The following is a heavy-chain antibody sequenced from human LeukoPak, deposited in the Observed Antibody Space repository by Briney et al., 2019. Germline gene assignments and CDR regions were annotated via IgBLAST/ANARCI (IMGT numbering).Heavy chain of an antibody. V-gene: IGHV3-53*01. D-gene: IGHD1-14*01. CDR3: TRKPELDI. Sequence: GGSLRLSCAASGFTFSSYEMNWVRQAPGKGLEWVSVTYSGGSTYYADSVKGRFTISRDNSKNTLYLQMNSLRAEDTAVYYCTRKPELDIWGQGTMVTISS. CDR1: GFTFSSYE. J-gene: IGHJ3*02. CDR2: TYSGGST.